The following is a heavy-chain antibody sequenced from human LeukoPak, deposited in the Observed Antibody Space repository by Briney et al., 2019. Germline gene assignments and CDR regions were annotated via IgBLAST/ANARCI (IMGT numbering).Heavy chain of an antibody. CDR3: AKDHIAARPGLGRTVLSQPVGY. Sequence: PGGSLRLSCAASGFTFSSYSMSWVRQAPGKGLEDGSAISGRWGSTYYADSVKGRFPISRDNSKSTLYLQMTSLRAEDTAVYYCAKDHIAARPGLGRTVLSQPVGYWGQGTLVTVSS. D-gene: IGHD6-6*01. CDR1: GFTFSSYS. CDR2: ISGRWGST. V-gene: IGHV3-23*01. J-gene: IGHJ4*02.